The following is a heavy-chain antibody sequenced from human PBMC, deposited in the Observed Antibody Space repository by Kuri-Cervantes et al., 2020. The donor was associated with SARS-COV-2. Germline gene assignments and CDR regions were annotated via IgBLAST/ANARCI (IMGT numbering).Heavy chain of an antibody. Sequence: ASVKVSCKASGYTFTSYGISWVRQAPGQGLEWMGWISAYNGNTNYAQKLQGRVTITTDTSTSTAYMELRSLRSDDTAVYYCARDPDTAARAYYYYGMDVWGQGSTVTVSS. D-gene: IGHD6-6*01. CDR2: ISAYNGNT. J-gene: IGHJ6*02. V-gene: IGHV1-18*01. CDR3: ARDPDTAARAYYYYGMDV. CDR1: GYTFTSYG.